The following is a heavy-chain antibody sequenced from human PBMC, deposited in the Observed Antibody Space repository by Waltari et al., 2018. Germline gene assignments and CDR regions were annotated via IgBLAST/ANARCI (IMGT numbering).Heavy chain of an antibody. CDR1: GYTLTELS. D-gene: IGHD3-22*01. CDR2: FDPEDGET. Sequence: QVQLVQSGAEVKKPGASVKVSCKVSGYTLTELSMHWVRQAPGKGLEWMGGFDPEDGETIYAQRSQGRVTMTEDTSTDTAYMELSSLRSEDTAVYYCATPGYYYDSSGYQKGRYAFDIWGQGTMVTVSS. CDR3: ATPGYYYDSSGYQKGRYAFDI. V-gene: IGHV1-24*01. J-gene: IGHJ3*02.